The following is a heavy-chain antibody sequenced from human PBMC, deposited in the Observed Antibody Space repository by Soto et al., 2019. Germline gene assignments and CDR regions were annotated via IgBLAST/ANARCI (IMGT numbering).Heavy chain of an antibody. J-gene: IGHJ4*02. CDR1: GGTFSSYA. Sequence: ASVKVACKASGGTFSSYAISWVRQAPGQGLEWMGGISAYNGNTNYAQKLQGRVTMTTDTSTSTAYMELRSLRSDDTAVYYCARDESSGWYAFDYWGQGTLVTVS. CDR3: ARDESSGWYAFDY. CDR2: ISAYNGNT. D-gene: IGHD6-19*01. V-gene: IGHV1-18*01.